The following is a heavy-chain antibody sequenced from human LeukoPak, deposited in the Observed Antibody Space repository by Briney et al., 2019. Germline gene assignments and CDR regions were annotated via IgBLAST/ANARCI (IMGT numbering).Heavy chain of an antibody. Sequence: PGGSLRLSCAASGFTFSNSAMSWVRQASGKGLEWVSAISDSGVSTYYADSVKGRFTISRDNSKNTVYLQMNSLRAEDTAVYYCAKELRIVGATEGFDSWGQGTLVTVSS. CDR2: ISDSGVST. J-gene: IGHJ4*02. CDR3: AKELRIVGATEGFDS. D-gene: IGHD1-26*01. CDR1: GFTFSNSA. V-gene: IGHV3-23*01.